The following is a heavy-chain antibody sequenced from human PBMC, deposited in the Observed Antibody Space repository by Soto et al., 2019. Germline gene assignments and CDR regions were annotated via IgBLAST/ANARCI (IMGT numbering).Heavy chain of an antibody. CDR2: IYYGDFS. Sequence: KASETLSLTCTVSGGSISSGSYYWGWIRQPPGKGLEWIGSIYYGDFSYYNPSLRSRVTLSVDRSKNQFSLNLKSVTAADTAVYYCARPPTVHLEAFEIWGQGTMVTVSS. J-gene: IGHJ3*02. CDR1: GGSISSGSYY. CDR3: ARPPTVHLEAFEI. V-gene: IGHV4-39*01.